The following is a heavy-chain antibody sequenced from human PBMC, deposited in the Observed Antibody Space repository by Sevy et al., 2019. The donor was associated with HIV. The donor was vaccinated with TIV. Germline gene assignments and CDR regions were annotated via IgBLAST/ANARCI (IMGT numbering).Heavy chain of an antibody. J-gene: IGHJ4*02. CDR2: IWYDGSNK. D-gene: IGHD3-3*01. Sequence: GGSLRLSCAASGFTFSSYGMHWVRQAPGKGLEWVAVIWYDGSNKYYADSVKGRFTISRDNSKNTLYLQMNSLRAEDTAVYYCASGVLGPSEEYFDYWGQGTLVTVSS. CDR1: GFTFSSYG. V-gene: IGHV3-33*01. CDR3: ASGVLGPSEEYFDY.